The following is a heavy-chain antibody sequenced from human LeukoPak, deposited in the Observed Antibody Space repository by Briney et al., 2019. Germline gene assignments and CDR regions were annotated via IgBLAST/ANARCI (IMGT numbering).Heavy chain of an antibody. D-gene: IGHD6-6*01. J-gene: IGHJ5*02. V-gene: IGHV4-39*01. CDR1: GGSISSNNYY. CDR3: ARHRGSSSEFDP. CDR2: IYYDGRT. Sequence: SETLSLTCTVSGGSISSNNYYWGWMRQPPGKGREWIGHIYYDGRTYHNPSLKSRVTMSVDTSKNQFSLKLSSVTAADTAVYYCARHRGSSSEFDPWGGGTLV.